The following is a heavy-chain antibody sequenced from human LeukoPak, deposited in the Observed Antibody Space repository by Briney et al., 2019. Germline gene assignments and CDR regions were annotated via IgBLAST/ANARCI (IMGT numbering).Heavy chain of an antibody. J-gene: IGHJ4*02. Sequence: PGGSLRLSCAASGFTFSGHSMTWVRQAPGKGLEWVANINLDGSERFYVDFVKGRFTISRDNAKNSLYLQMNSLRAEDTAVYYCARDRDYWGQGTLVTVSS. V-gene: IGHV3-7*01. CDR3: ARDRDY. CDR2: INLDGSER. CDR1: GFTFSGHS.